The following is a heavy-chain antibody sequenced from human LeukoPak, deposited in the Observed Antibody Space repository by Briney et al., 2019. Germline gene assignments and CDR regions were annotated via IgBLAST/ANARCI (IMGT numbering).Heavy chain of an antibody. CDR3: ARDLTGYNWFDP. V-gene: IGHV3-21*01. J-gene: IGHJ5*02. CDR1: GFTFSSYG. CDR2: ISSSSSYI. D-gene: IGHD3-9*01. Sequence: PGGSLRLSCAASGFTFSSYGMHWVRQAPGKGLEWVSSISSSSSYIYYADSVKGRFTISRDNAKNSLYLQMNSLRAEDTAVYYCARDLTGYNWFDPWGQGTLVTVSS.